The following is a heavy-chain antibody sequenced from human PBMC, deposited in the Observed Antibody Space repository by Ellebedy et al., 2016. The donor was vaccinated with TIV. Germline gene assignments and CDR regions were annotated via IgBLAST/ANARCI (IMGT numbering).Heavy chain of an antibody. J-gene: IGHJ4*02. CDR1: GYSFTTYW. V-gene: IGHV5-51*01. Sequence: ASVKVSCKGSGYSFTTYWIGWVRQMPGKGLEWMGIIYPGDSDTRYSPSFQGQVTISADKSISTASLQWSSLKASDTAMYYCARNPDYYFDYWGQGTLVTVSS. CDR3: ARNPDYYFDY. CDR2: IYPGDSDT.